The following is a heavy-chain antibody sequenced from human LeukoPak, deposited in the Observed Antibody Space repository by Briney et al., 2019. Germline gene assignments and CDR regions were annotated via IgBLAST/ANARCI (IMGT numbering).Heavy chain of an antibody. CDR1: GFTFTNHW. J-gene: IGHJ4*02. CDR3: ARDLLFQSSGYRPFDI. Sequence: PGRSLRLSCVASGFTFTNHWMTWVRQAPGKGLDWVAKIKEDGSEEWFADSVKGRFSISRDNTRNSIFLHMDSLRSEDTAVYYCARDLLFQSSGYRPFDIWGRGTRVSVS. V-gene: IGHV3-7*01. D-gene: IGHD3-22*01. CDR2: IKEDGSEE.